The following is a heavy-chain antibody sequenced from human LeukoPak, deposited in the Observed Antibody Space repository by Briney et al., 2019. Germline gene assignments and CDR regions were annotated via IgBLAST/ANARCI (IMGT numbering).Heavy chain of an antibody. CDR2: ISYDGSNK. CDR1: GFTFSTYA. CDR3: ARDEIRQAYYYMDV. J-gene: IGHJ6*03. Sequence: GGSLRLSCAASGFTFSTYAMHWVRQAPGKGLEWVAIISYDGSNKNYGDSVKGRFTISRDNSKNTLYLQMNSLRTEDTAVYYCARDEIRQAYYYMDVWGKGTTVTVSS. V-gene: IGHV3-30*04.